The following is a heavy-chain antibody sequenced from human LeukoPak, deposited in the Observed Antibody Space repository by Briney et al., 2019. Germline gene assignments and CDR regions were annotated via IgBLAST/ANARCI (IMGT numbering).Heavy chain of an antibody. CDR1: GFTFSSYG. D-gene: IGHD5-12*01. CDR3: AKRSATVATTYYYDF. J-gene: IGHJ4*02. CDR2: IRYDGSNK. V-gene: IGHV3-30*02. Sequence: PGGSLRLSCAASGFTFSSYGMHWVRQAPGKGLERVAFIRYDGSNKYYADSVKGRFTISRDNSKNTLYLQMNSLRAEDTALYYCAKRSATVATTYYYDFGGLGALVTVSS.